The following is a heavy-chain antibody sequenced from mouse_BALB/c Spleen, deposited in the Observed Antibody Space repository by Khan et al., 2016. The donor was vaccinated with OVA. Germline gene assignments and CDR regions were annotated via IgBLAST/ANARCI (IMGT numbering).Heavy chain of an antibody. Sequence: DLVKPGASVKLSCKASGYTFTSYWINWIKQRPGQGHEWIGRIAPGSGSPYYNEMFKGKAKLPVDTSSTTAYIHLSSLSAEDSAVYFCARENYYGRTCYAMDYWGQGTSVTVSS. CDR3: ARENYYGRTCYAMDY. V-gene: IGHV1S41*01. D-gene: IGHD1-1*01. J-gene: IGHJ4*01. CDR1: GYTFTSYW. CDR2: IAPGSGSP.